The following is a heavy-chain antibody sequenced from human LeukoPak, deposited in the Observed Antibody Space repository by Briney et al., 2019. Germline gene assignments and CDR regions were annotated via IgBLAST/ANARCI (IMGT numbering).Heavy chain of an antibody. J-gene: IGHJ3*02. CDR3: ARGGAIAAAAPGGAFDI. CDR2: INTNTGNP. V-gene: IGHV7-4-1*02. D-gene: IGHD6-13*01. Sequence: ASVKVSCKASGYTFTSYAMNWVRQAPGQGLEWMGWINTNTGNPTYAQGFTGRFVFSLDTSVSTAYLQISSLKAEDTAVYYCARGGAIAAAAPGGAFDIWGQGTMVTVSS. CDR1: GYTFTSYA.